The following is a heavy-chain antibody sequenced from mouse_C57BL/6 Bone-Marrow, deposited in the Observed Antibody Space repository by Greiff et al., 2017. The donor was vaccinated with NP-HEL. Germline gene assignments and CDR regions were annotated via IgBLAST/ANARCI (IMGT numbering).Heavy chain of an antibody. D-gene: IGHD4-1*01. CDR2: IDPETGGT. CDR3: TSLNCDRHVDY. V-gene: IGHV1-15*01. Sequence: QVHVKQSGAELVRPGASVTLSCKASGYTFTDYEMHWVKQTPVHGLEWIGAIDPETGGTSYNQKFKGKAILTADKSSSTAYMELRSLTSEDSAVYYCTSLNCDRHVDYWGQGTTLTVSS. J-gene: IGHJ2*01. CDR1: GYTFTDYE.